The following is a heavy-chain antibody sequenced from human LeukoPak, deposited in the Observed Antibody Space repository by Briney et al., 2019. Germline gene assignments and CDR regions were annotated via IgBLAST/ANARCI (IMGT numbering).Heavy chain of an antibody. D-gene: IGHD3/OR15-3a*01. CDR2: IYYSGST. Sequence: PSETLSLTCTVSGGSVSSNSYYWGWIRQPPGKGLEWIGSIYYSGSTYYNPSLKSRVTISVDTSKNQFSLKLSSVPAADTAVYYCARQTGSGLFILPGGQGTLVTVSS. CDR3: ARQTGSGLFILP. CDR1: GGSVSSNSYY. J-gene: IGHJ4*02. V-gene: IGHV4-39*01.